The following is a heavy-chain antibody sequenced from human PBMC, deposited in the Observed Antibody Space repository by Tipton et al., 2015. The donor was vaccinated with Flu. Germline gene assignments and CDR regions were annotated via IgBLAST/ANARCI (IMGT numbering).Heavy chain of an antibody. D-gene: IGHD5-24*01. CDR2: FYYDVGT. J-gene: IGHJ4*02. Sequence: TLSLTCTVSGASLRSSSYYWGWNRQPQGKGLEWIGSFYYDVGTYYNPSLNSRVTISVDESKNQFSLRLTSVTAADTAVYYCVRTKDGYTLSNFVYWGQGTLVTVSS. CDR1: GASLRSSSYY. V-gene: IGHV4-39*07. CDR3: VRTKDGYTLSNFVY.